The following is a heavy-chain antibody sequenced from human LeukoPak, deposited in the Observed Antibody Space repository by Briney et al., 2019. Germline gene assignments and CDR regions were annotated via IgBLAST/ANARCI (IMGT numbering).Heavy chain of an antibody. D-gene: IGHD1-1*01. Sequence: PGGSLRLSCAASGFTFSNYWMTWVRQAPGKGLEWVANIKEDGSEKYYVDSVKGRFTISRDNAENSLSLQMNSLRAEDAAVYYCASGVGTTGTGYWGQGTRVTVSS. CDR1: GFTFSNYW. J-gene: IGHJ4*02. CDR3: ASGVGTTGTGY. CDR2: IKEDGSEK. V-gene: IGHV3-7*02.